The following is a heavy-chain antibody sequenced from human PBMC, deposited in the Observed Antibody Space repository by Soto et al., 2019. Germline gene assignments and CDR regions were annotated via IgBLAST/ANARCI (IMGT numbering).Heavy chain of an antibody. V-gene: IGHV1-69*01. D-gene: IGHD1-26*01. CDR1: GGTFSSYA. Sequence: QVQLVQSGAEVKKPGSPVKVSCKASGGTFSSYAISWVRQAPGQGLEWMGGIIPIFGTANYAQKFQGRVTITADESTSTAYMELSSLRSEDTAVYYCAGARRGSYYLFGVDYWGQGTLVTVSS. CDR3: AGARRGSYYLFGVDY. CDR2: IIPIFGTA. J-gene: IGHJ4*02.